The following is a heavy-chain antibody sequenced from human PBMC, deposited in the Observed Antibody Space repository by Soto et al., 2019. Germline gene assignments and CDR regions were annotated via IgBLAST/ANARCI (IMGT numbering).Heavy chain of an antibody. D-gene: IGHD6-13*01. CDR3: AYSSTPFDY. V-gene: IGHV3-48*01. CDR1: GFTFSSYN. Sequence: PGGSLRLSCAASGFTFSSYNMNWVRQAPGKGLEWVSYISSSSSTIYYAESVKGRFTISRGNSKNTLYLQMNSLRAEDTAVYYCAYSSTPFDYWGQGTLVTVSS. CDR2: ISSSSSTI. J-gene: IGHJ4*02.